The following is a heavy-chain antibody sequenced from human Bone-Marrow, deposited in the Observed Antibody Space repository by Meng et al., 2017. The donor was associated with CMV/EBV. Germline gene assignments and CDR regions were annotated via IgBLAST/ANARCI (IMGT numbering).Heavy chain of an antibody. J-gene: IGHJ6*02. CDR1: GYSFTSYW. D-gene: IGHD1-7*01. Sequence: KVSRKGSGYSFTSYWIGWVRQMPGKGLEWMGIIYPGDSDTRYSPSFQGQVTISADKSISTAYLQWSSLKASDTAMYYCATTGTTGYYGMDVWGQGTTVTVSS. V-gene: IGHV5-51*01. CDR2: IYPGDSDT. CDR3: ATTGTTGYYGMDV.